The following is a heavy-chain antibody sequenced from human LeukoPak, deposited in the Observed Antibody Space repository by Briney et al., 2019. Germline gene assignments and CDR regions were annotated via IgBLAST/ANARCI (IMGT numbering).Heavy chain of an antibody. CDR3: AQDTSGYSPTYYFDY. Sequence: GASVKVSCKASGYTFTNYGISWVRQAPGQGLEWMGWISAYNGNTNYAQKLQGRVTMTTDTSTSTAYMELRSLRSDDTAVYYCAQDTSGYSPTYYFDYWGQGTLVTVSS. J-gene: IGHJ4*02. V-gene: IGHV1-18*01. CDR2: ISAYNGNT. D-gene: IGHD3-22*01. CDR1: GYTFTNYG.